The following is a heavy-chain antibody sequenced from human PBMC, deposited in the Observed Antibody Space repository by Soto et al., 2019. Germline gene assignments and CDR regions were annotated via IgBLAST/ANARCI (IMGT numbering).Heavy chain of an antibody. CDR3: SRGPPGDQLSS. CDR2: FYYSGST. J-gene: IGHJ1*01. CDR1: GGSISTGGYY. D-gene: IGHD7-27*01. Sequence: PSETLSLTCTVSGGSISTGGYYWNWIRQHPGKGLEWIGYFYYSGSTYYNPSLKSRVTISVNTSKNQFSLKLSSVSAADTAVYFCSRGPPGDQLSSWGQGTLVTVS. V-gene: IGHV4-31*03.